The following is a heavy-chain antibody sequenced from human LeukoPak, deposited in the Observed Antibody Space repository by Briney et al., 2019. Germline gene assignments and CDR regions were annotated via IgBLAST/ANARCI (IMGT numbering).Heavy chain of an antibody. CDR1: GFTFSDYY. D-gene: IGHD4-11*01. CDR2: ISSSGSTV. Sequence: GGSLRLSCAASGFTFSDYYMSWIRQAPGKGLEWVSYISSSGSTVYYADSVKGRFTISRDNAKNSLYLQMNSLRAEDTAVYYCARDSHDYSGAFDYWGQGTLVTVSS. V-gene: IGHV3-11*01. CDR3: ARDSHDYSGAFDY. J-gene: IGHJ4*02.